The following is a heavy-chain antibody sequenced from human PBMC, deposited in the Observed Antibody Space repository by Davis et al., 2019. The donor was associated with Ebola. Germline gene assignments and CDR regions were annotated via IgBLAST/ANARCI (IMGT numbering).Heavy chain of an antibody. CDR2: IYYSGST. CDR3: ARRRGGYSGKGYYYGMDV. D-gene: IGHD5-18*01. J-gene: IGHJ6*02. V-gene: IGHV4-39*07. CDR1: GGSISSSSYY. Sequence: MPSETLSLTCTVSGGSISSSSYYWGWIRQPPGKGLEWIGSIYYSGSTNYNPSLKSRVTISVDTSKNQFSLKLSSVTAADTAVYYCARRRGGYSGKGYYYGMDVWGQGTTVTVSS.